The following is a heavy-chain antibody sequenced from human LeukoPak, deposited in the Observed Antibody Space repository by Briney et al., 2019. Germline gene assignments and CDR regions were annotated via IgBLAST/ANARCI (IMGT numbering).Heavy chain of an antibody. CDR1: GFTFSSSA. D-gene: IGHD3-10*01. V-gene: IGHV3-21*01. J-gene: IGHJ4*02. CDR2: ISSSSSYI. CDR3: ARDRGFDY. Sequence: GGSLRLSCAASGFTFSSSAMSWVRQAPGKGLEWVSSISSSSSYIYYADSVKGRFTISRDNAKNSLYLQMNSLRAEDTAVYYCARDRGFDYWGQGTLVTVSS.